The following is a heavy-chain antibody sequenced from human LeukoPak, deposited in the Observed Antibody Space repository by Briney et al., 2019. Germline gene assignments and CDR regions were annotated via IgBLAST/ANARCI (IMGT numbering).Heavy chain of an antibody. D-gene: IGHD1-26*01. V-gene: IGHV4-59*01. CDR1: GASISSYY. CDR2: ISYSGTT. CDR3: ARGERPWPRPAIDI. Sequence: PSETLSLTCTVSGASISSYYWSWIRQPPGEGLEWIGYISYSGTTNYSPSLKSRVTISLDTSNNQFSLKLTSVTAADTAIYYCARGERPWPRPAIDIWGQGTMVTVSS. J-gene: IGHJ3*02.